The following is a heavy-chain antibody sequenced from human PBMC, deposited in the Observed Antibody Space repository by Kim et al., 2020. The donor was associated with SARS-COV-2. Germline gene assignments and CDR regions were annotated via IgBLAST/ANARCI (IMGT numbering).Heavy chain of an antibody. Sequence: GESLKISCKGSGYSFTSYWISWVRQMPGKGLEWMGRIDPSDSYTNYSPSFQGHVTISADKSISTAYLRWSSLKASDTAMYYCARSYYYGSGPNEPDLHDAFDIWGQGTMVTVSS. J-gene: IGHJ3*02. CDR3: ARSYYYGSGPNEPDLHDAFDI. CDR2: IDPSDSYT. CDR1: GYSFTSYW. D-gene: IGHD3-10*01. V-gene: IGHV5-10-1*01.